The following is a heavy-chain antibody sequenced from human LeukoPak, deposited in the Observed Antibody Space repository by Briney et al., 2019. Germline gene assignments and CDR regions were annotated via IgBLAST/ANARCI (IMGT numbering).Heavy chain of an antibody. V-gene: IGHV3-7*01. J-gene: IGHJ5*02. D-gene: IGHD2-15*01. Sequence: GGSLRLSCAVSGFSFSNYWMSWVRQAPGKGLEWVANIKQDGSEKYYVDSVKGRFTISRDNAKNSLYLQMNSLRAEDTAVYYCARPVVASVNRKTNWFDPWGQGTLVTVSS. CDR1: GFSFSNYW. CDR2: IKQDGSEK. CDR3: ARPVVASVNRKTNWFDP.